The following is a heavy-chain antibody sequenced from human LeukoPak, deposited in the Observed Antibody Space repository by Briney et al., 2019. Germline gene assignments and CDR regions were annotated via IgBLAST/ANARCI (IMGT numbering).Heavy chain of an antibody. V-gene: IGHV3-74*01. CDR1: GFMFRSYW. J-gene: IGHJ5*02. CDR2: INSDGSST. D-gene: IGHD3-10*01. CDR3: TREYFGKFDP. Sequence: PGGSLRLSCAASGFMFRSYWIHWVRQAPGKGLVWVSRINSDGSSTNYADSVKGRFTISRDNAKKTVYLQMNSLRAEDTAVYYCTREYFGKFDPWGQGTLATVSS.